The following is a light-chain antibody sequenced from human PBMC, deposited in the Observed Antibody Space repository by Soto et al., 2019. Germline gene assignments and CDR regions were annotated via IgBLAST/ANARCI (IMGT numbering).Light chain of an antibody. V-gene: IGLV2-14*03. CDR1: SRDIGGYDY. CDR2: DVS. CDR3: CSYTGSGYV. J-gene: IGLJ1*01. Sequence: QSVLTQPASVSGSPGQSITLSCTGTSRDIGGYDYVSWYQQLPGKAPKLIIYDVSDRPSGVSNRFSGSKSGNTASLTISGLQAEDESDFFFCSYTGSGYVFGTGTKLTVL.